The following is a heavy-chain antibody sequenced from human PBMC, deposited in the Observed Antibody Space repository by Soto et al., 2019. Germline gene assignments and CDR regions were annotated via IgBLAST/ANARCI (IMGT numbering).Heavy chain of an antibody. CDR3: ARERYQVISDGMDV. D-gene: IGHD2-2*01. Sequence: QVQLVQSGADVKTPGASVRVSCKASGYTFTGYYVHWVREAPGQGLEWMGWINPETGGTSYAQKFQGRVTLSRDTSINPAYLELSRLRFVDAAVYFCARERYQVISDGMDVWGQGSTVTVAS. J-gene: IGHJ6*02. CDR1: GYTFTGYY. V-gene: IGHV1-2*02. CDR2: INPETGGT.